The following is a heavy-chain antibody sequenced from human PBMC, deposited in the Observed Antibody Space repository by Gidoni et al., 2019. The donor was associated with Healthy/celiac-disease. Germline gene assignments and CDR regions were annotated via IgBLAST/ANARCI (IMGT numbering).Heavy chain of an antibody. CDR3: AKQFYDSSLGHAFDI. J-gene: IGHJ3*02. CDR2: INWNGGST. D-gene: IGHD3-22*01. CDR1: GFTFDDYG. Sequence: EVQLVESGGGVVRPGGSLRLSCAASGFTFDDYGMSWVRQAPGKGLGWVSVINWNGGSTGYADSVKGRFTISRDNAKNSLYRQMNSLRAEDTALYHCAKQFYDSSLGHAFDIWGQGTMVTVSS. V-gene: IGHV3-20*01.